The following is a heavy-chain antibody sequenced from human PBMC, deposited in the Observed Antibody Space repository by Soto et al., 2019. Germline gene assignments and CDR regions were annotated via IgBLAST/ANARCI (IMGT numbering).Heavy chain of an antibody. D-gene: IGHD6-6*01. Sequence: QVQLVESGGGLVKPGGSLRLSCAASGFTFSDYYMSWIRQAPGKGLEWVSYISSSSSYTNYADSVKGRFTISRDNAKNSLYLQMNRLRAEDTAVYYCARYSSSAASHFDYWGQGTLVTVSS. CDR2: ISSSSSYT. CDR1: GFTFSDYY. V-gene: IGHV3-11*06. CDR3: ARYSSSAASHFDY. J-gene: IGHJ4*02.